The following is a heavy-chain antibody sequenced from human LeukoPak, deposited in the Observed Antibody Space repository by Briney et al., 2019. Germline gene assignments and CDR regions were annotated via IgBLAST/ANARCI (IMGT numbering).Heavy chain of an antibody. J-gene: IGHJ4*02. CDR1: GFTLCIYA. V-gene: IGHV3-23*01. Sequence: GGSLRLSSAASGFTLCIYAMGWVRQAPGKGLEWVSGISGSGGSTYYADSVKGRFTISRDNSKNTLYLQMVSRRAEDTAVYYCGKDFGHLWGQGTLVTVSS. CDR2: ISGSGGST. CDR3: GKDFGHL. D-gene: IGHD3-10*01.